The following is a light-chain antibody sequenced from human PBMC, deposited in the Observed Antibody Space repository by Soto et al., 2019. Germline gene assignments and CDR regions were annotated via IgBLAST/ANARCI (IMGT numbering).Light chain of an antibody. CDR1: SNDVGGYDH. CDR2: EVA. CDR3: CLFASTNTWV. J-gene: IGLJ3*02. V-gene: IGLV2-14*01. Sequence: QSALTQPASVSGSPGQSITISCTGTSNDVGGYDHVSWYQHYPGKAPQLIIYEVANRPSGLSNRFSGSKSGNTASLTISGLQAEDEADYYCCLFASTNTWVFGGGTKLTVL.